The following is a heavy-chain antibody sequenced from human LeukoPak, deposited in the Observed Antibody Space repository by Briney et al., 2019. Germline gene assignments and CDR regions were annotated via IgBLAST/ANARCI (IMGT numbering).Heavy chain of an antibody. CDR1: GGSFSGYY. CDR2: INHSGSA. Sequence: SETLSLTCAVYGGSFSGYYWSWIRQPPGKGLEWIGEINHSGSANYNPSLMSRVTISVDTSKNQFSLKLSSVTAADTAVYYCARGLYIGSGSYTTQYYGMDVWGQGTTVTVSS. D-gene: IGHD3-10*01. CDR3: ARGLYIGSGSYTTQYYGMDV. V-gene: IGHV4-34*01. J-gene: IGHJ6*02.